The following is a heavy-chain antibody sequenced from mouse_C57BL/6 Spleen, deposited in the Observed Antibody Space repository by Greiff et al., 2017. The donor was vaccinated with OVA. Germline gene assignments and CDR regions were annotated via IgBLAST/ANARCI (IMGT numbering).Heavy chain of an antibody. CDR2: IDPSDSET. CDR3: ARGGTTVVARYFDY. Sequence: VQLQQPGAELVRPGSSVKLSCKASGYTFTSYWMHWVKQRPIQGLEWIGNIDPSDSETPSNQKFKDKATLTVDKSSSTAYMQLSSLTAEDSAVYYCARGGTTVVARYFDYWGKGTTLTVAS. CDR1: GYTFTSYW. J-gene: IGHJ2*01. D-gene: IGHD1-1*01. V-gene: IGHV1-52*01.